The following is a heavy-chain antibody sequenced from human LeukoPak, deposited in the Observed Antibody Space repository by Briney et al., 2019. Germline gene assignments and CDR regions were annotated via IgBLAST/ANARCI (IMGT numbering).Heavy chain of an antibody. Sequence: PSETLSLTCTVSGGSIGSTRYYWGWIRQPPGKGLEWIGSISYSGSTHYNPSLQSRFTISVDTSQNQFSLKLSSVTAADTAVYYCARQKGSSSSWSDFDYWVQGTLVTVSS. CDR1: GGSIGSTRYY. J-gene: IGHJ4*02. V-gene: IGHV4-39*01. CDR2: ISYSGST. D-gene: IGHD6-13*01. CDR3: ARQKGSSSSWSDFDY.